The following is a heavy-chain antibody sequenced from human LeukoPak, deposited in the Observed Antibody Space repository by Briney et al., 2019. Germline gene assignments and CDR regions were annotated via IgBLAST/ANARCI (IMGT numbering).Heavy chain of an antibody. J-gene: IGHJ4*02. CDR2: IVVGSGNT. V-gene: IGHV1-58*01. Sequence: SVKVSCKASGFTFTSSAVQWVRQARGQRLEWIGWIVVGSGNTNYAQKFQERVTITRDMSTSTAYMELSSLRPEDTAVYYCAAAGYCSSTSCYGGDRFDYWGQGTLVTVSS. CDR1: GFTFTSSA. CDR3: AAAGYCSSTSCYGGDRFDY. D-gene: IGHD2-2*01.